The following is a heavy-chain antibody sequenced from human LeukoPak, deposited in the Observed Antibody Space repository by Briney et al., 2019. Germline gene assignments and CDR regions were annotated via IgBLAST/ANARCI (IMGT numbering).Heavy chain of an antibody. CDR2: ISGSGDIP. CDR3: ARDCVRRRDKSGWCIDY. Sequence: PGGSLRLSCAASGFTFSDYAMSWVRQAPGKGLEWVSSISGSGDIPYYADSVKGRFTISRDISENTLYLQMNSLRAEDTAVYYCARDCVRRRDKSGWCIDYWGQGTLVTVSS. D-gene: IGHD6-19*01. CDR1: GFTFSDYA. V-gene: IGHV3-23*01. J-gene: IGHJ4*02.